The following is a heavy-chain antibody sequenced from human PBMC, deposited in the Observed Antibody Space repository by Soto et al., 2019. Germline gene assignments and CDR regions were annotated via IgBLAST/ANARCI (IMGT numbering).Heavy chain of an antibody. CDR1: GYSISSGFY. D-gene: IGHD1-26*01. J-gene: IGHJ4*02. CDR3: ARDGGIYSGIDY. Sequence: QVLLQESGPGLVKPSETLSLTCAVSGYSISSGFYWGWIRQPPGKGLEWIASIYHSVTTYYNPSLKSRVTISVDTSKNQFSLRLSSVTAADTAVYYCARDGGIYSGIDYWGQGTLVTVSS. V-gene: IGHV4-38-2*02. CDR2: IYHSVTT.